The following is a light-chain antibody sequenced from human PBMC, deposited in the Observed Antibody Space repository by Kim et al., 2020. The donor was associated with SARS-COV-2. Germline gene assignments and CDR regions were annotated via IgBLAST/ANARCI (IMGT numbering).Light chain of an antibody. CDR2: DVS. V-gene: IGLV2-14*01. CDR1: SSDVGGYNY. J-gene: IGLJ1*01. CDR3: SSYTSSSNSV. Sequence: QSALTQPASVSGSPGQSITISCTGTSSDVGGYNYVSWYQQHPGKAPKLMIYDVSKRPSGVSNRFSGSKSGNTASLTISGLQAEDEADYYCSSYTSSSNSVFGTGAQVTVL.